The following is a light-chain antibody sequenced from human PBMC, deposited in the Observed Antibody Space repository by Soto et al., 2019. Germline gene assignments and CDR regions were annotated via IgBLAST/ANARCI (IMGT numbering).Light chain of an antibody. CDR3: QQYGNSPKT. CDR1: QSVSSDS. V-gene: IGKV3-20*01. CDR2: DSS. Sequence: IVMTQSPATLSVSPGERATLSWRARQSVSSDSLAWYQHKLGQAPRLLIYDSSNRATGIPARFSGSGSGTDFTLTISRLEPEDFAVYSCQQYGNSPKTFGQGTKVDI. J-gene: IGKJ1*01.